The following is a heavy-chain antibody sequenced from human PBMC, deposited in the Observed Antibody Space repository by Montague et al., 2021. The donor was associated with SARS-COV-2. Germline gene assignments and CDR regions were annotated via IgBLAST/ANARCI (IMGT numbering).Heavy chain of an antibody. J-gene: IGHJ4*02. CDR3: TKDWDY. Sequence: SLRLSCAASGFTVSTFDMTWVRQAPGRGLECVSAILSGGRTFYAASVKGRFTISRDDSTGTLYLHMNSLRGEDTAIYYCTKDWDYWGQGALVTVSS. CDR1: GFTVSTFD. CDR2: ILSGGRT. V-gene: IGHV3-23*03.